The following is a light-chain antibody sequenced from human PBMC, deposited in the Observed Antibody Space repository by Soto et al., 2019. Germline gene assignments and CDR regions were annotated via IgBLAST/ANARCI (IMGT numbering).Light chain of an antibody. CDR2: HAS. CDR3: QQYNSYS. J-gene: IGKJ1*01. V-gene: IGKV1-5*01. CDR1: QSISSW. Sequence: DIQMTQTPTTLSASVGDRVTITCRASQSISSWLAWYQQKPGTAPKVLIYHASNLQSGVPSRFSGSGSGTEFTLTISSLQPDDFATYYCQQYNSYSFGQGAKVDIK.